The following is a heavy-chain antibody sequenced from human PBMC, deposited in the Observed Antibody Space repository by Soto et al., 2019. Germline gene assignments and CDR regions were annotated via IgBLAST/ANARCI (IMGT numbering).Heavy chain of an antibody. D-gene: IGHD6-19*01. CDR1: GGSISSYY. J-gene: IGHJ4*02. V-gene: IGHV4-59*01. CDR3: ARVSLGRRWLVLDY. CDR2: IYYSGST. Sequence: QVQLQESGPGLVKPSETLSLTCTVSGGSISSYYWSWIRQPPGKGLEWIGYIYYSGSTNYNPSLKSRVTIAVDTSKNQFSLKLSSVTAADTAVYYCARVSLGRRWLVLDYWGQGTLVTVSS.